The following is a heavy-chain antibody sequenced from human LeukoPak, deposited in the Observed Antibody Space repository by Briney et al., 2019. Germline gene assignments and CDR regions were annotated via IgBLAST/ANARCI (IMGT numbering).Heavy chain of an antibody. J-gene: IGHJ4*02. CDR1: GFTFSSYA. CDR2: LHADSGMT. D-gene: IGHD2-2*01. V-gene: IGHV3-23*01. Sequence: LTGGSLRLSCATSGFTFSSYAMSWVRQAPGEGLEWVSGLHADSGMTYYADSVKGRFTISRDNSKNTLYSQMNSLRAEDTAVYYCVKDFLHGPHIEPVGSVGPFDYWGQGTLVTVSS. CDR3: VKDFLHGPHIEPVGSVGPFDY.